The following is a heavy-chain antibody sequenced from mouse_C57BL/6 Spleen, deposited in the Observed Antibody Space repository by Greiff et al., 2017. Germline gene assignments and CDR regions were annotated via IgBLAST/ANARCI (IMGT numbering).Heavy chain of an antibody. CDR1: GYTFTSYW. J-gene: IGHJ2*01. D-gene: IGHD4-1*01. CDR3: AGADWDYFDY. V-gene: IGHV1-64*01. Sequence: QIQLQQPGAELVKPGASVKLSCKASGYTFTSYWMHWVKQRPGQGLEWIGMIHPNSGSTNYNEKFKSKATLTVDKSSSTAYMQRSSLTSEDSAVYYCAGADWDYFDYWGQGTTLTVSS. CDR2: IHPNSGST.